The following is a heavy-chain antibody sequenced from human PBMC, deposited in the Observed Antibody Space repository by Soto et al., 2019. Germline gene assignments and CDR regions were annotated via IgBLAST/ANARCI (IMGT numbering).Heavy chain of an antibody. V-gene: IGHV3-11*01. CDR1: GFSIIHYY. CDR3: AKDQEGSGSHWLGYNYYGMDV. Sequence: LRRSCEASGFSIIHYYMSWLRQAPARGLEWVSCISSVGNTTYYADSVKGRFSISMDNAKNTLYLQRTSLRAEDTAVYFCAKDQEGSGSHWLGYNYYGMDVWGQGTTVTVSS. D-gene: IGHD3-10*01. CDR2: ISSVGNTT. J-gene: IGHJ6*02.